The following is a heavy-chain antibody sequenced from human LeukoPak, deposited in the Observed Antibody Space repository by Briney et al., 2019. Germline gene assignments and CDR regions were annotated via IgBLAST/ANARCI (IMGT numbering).Heavy chain of an antibody. CDR2: IYYTGST. D-gene: IGHD3-3*01. CDR1: GGSISSFY. J-gene: IGHJ5*02. CDR3: AKTPHSVETDWFDP. Sequence: PSETLSLTCTVSGGSISSFYWSWIRQPPGKGPEWIGYIYYTGSTNYNPSLKSRVTISVDTSKNQFSLKLNSVTAADTAVYYCAKTPHSVETDWFDPWGQGTMVTVSS. V-gene: IGHV4-59*01.